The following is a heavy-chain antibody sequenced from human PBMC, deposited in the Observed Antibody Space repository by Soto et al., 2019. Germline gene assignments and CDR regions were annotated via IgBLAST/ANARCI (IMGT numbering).Heavy chain of an antibody. CDR1: RFTFSTYA. D-gene: IGHD6-13*01. CDR2: VSGSGGST. CDR3: EKMTKGDSGNGDYHGMDV. Sequence: EEQLLESGGNLVQPGGSLRLSCAASRFTFSTYAMSWVRQAPGKGLEWVSAVSGSGGSTYYADSVKGRFSISRDNSQNTLYLKRNSLRAEDTAVYFCEKMTKGDSGNGDYHGMDVWGQGTTVTVSS. J-gene: IGHJ6*02. V-gene: IGHV3-23*01.